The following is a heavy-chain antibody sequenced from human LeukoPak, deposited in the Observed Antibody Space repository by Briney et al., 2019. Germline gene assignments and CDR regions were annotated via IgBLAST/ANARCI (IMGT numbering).Heavy chain of an antibody. J-gene: IGHJ3*02. CDR3: ARAWNDGFDI. Sequence: GGSLRLSCAASGFTFSSYEMNWVRQAPGKGLEWVSYITNNGRTTYHADSVKGRFTISRDNAKNSLYLQMNSLRVEDTAMYYCARAWNDGFDIWGQGTMVTASP. D-gene: IGHD1-1*01. V-gene: IGHV3-48*03. CDR2: ITNNGRTT. CDR1: GFTFSSYE.